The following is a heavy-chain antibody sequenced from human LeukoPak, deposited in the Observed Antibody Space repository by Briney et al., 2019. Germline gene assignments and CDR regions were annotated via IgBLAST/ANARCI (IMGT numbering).Heavy chain of an antibody. CDR1: GFTFSSYW. V-gene: IGHV3-74*01. CDR2: INTDGSST. Sequence: PGGSLRLSCAASGFTFSSYWMHWVRQAPGKGLVWVSRINTDGSSTSYADSVKGRFTISRDNAENSLYLQMNSLSNEDTAVYYCASTQTFDYWGQGTLVTVSS. CDR3: ASTQTFDY. J-gene: IGHJ4*02.